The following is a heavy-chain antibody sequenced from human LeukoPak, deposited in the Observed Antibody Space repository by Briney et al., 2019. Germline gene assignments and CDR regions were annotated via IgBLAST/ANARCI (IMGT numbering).Heavy chain of an antibody. Sequence: GASVKVSCKASGGTFSSYAISWVRQAPGQGLEWMGGIIPIFGTANYAQKFQGRVTITADESTSTAYMELSSLRSEDTALYYCARELVTTEISYFDYWGQGTLVTVSS. CDR1: GGTFSSYA. J-gene: IGHJ4*02. CDR3: ARELVTTEISYFDY. V-gene: IGHV1-69*13. CDR2: IIPIFGTA. D-gene: IGHD1-1*01.